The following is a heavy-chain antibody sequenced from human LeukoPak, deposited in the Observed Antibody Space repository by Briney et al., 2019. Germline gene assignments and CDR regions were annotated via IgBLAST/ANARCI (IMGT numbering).Heavy chain of an antibody. Sequence: GGSLRLSCAASGFTFNSYAMSWVRQAPGKGLEWVSTISGNGGSTYYADSVKGRFTISRDNSKNTLYLQMNSLRAEDTAVYYCAKDLGRSGWSDFDYWGQGTLVAVSS. J-gene: IGHJ4*02. CDR2: ISGNGGST. D-gene: IGHD6-19*01. V-gene: IGHV3-23*01. CDR3: AKDLGRSGWSDFDY. CDR1: GFTFNSYA.